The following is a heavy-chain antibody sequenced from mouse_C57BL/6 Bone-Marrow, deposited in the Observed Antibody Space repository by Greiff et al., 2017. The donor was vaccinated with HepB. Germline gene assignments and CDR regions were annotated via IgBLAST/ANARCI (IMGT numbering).Heavy chain of an antibody. Sequence: EVQLQQSGPELVKPGASVKIPCKASGYTFTDYNMDWVKQSHGKSLEWIGDINPNNGGTIYNQKFKGKATLTVDKSSSTAYMELRSLTSEDTAVYYCARSGYGNFYYAMDYWGQGTSVTVSS. CDR1: GYTFTDYN. CDR2: INPNNGGT. CDR3: ARSGYGNFYYAMDY. V-gene: IGHV1-18*01. D-gene: IGHD2-10*02. J-gene: IGHJ4*01.